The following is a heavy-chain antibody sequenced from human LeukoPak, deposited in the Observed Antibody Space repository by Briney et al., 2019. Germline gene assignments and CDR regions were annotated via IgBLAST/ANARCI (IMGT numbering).Heavy chain of an antibody. CDR1: GGTFSSYA. J-gene: IGHJ6*03. CDR3: ARAGQRLRSDYYYMDV. CDR2: IIPIFGTA. D-gene: IGHD2/OR15-2a*01. Sequence: SVKVSRKASGGTFSSYAISWVRQAPGQGLEWMGGIIPIFGTANYAQKFQGRVTITADESTSTAYMELSSLRSEDTAVYYCARAGQRLRSDYYYMDVWGKGTTVTVSS. V-gene: IGHV1-69*13.